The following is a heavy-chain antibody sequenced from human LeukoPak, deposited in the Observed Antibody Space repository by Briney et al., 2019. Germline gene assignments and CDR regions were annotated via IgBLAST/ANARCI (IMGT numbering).Heavy chain of an antibody. CDR3: AREATGANDY. CDR1: GYTFTSYY. V-gene: IGHV1-46*03. J-gene: IGHJ4*02. Sequence: GASVMVSCKASGYTFTSYYMHWVRQAPGQGLEWMGIINPSGGSTSYAQKFQGRVTMTRDTSTSTVYMDLSSLRSEDTAVYYCAREATGANDYWGQGTLVTVSS. D-gene: IGHD5-12*01. CDR2: INPSGGST.